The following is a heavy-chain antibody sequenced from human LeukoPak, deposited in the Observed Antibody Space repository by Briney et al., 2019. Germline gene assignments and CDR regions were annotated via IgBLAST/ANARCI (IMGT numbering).Heavy chain of an antibody. CDR2: IYYSGST. V-gene: IGHV4-31*03. CDR1: GGSISSGGYY. D-gene: IGHD1-7*01. Sequence: SETLSLTCTVSGGSISSGGYYWSWIRQHPGKGLEWIGYIYYSGSTYYNPSLKSRVTISVDTSKNQFSLKLSSVTAADTAVYYCARATVGQTGTTGGDFDYWGQGTLVTVSS. J-gene: IGHJ4*02. CDR3: ARATVGQTGTTGGDFDY.